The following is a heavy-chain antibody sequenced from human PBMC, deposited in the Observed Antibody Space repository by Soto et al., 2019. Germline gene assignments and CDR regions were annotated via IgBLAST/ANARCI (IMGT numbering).Heavy chain of an antibody. CDR2: INHSGST. V-gene: IGHV4-34*01. D-gene: IGHD6-13*01. CDR1: CGSYSGYY. CDR3: ASAVRTSSWAPDY. J-gene: IGHJ4*02. Sequence: SETLSLTRAVYCGSYSGYYRSWLRQPPWKGLEWIGEINHSGSTNYNPSLKSRVTISVDTSKNQFSLKLSSVTAADTAVYYCASAVRTSSWAPDYWGPGPLVTVSS.